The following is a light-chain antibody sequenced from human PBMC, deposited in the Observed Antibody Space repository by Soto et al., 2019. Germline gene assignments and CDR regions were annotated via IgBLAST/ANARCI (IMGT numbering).Light chain of an antibody. V-gene: IGKV1-5*03. CDR2: KAS. CDR3: QQYNSYWT. Sequence: DIQMTQSPSTLSASEGDRVTITCRASESIGNWLAWYQQKSGKAPNLLIYKASSLGSGVPSRFSGSGSGTEFALTISSLQPDDVATYYCQQYNSYWTFGQGTKVDIK. J-gene: IGKJ1*01. CDR1: ESIGNW.